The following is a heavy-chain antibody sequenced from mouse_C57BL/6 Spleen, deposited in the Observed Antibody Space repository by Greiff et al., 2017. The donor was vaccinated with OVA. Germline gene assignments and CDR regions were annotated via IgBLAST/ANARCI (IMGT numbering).Heavy chain of an antibody. V-gene: IGHV1-50*01. J-gene: IGHJ1*03. CDR2: IDPSDSYT. CDR1: GYTFTSYW. D-gene: IGHD2-5*01. CDR3: ARSYSNYWYFDV. Sequence: QVQLQQPGAELVKPGASVKLSCKASGYTFTSYWMQWVKQRPGQGLEWIGEIDPSDSYTNYNQKFKGKATLTVDPSSSTAYMQLSSLTSEDSAVYYCARSYSNYWYFDVWGTGTTVTVSS.